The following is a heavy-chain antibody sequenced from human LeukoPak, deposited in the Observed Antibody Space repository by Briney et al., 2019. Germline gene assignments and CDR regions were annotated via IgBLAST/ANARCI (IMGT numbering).Heavy chain of an antibody. D-gene: IGHD2-2*01. Sequence: SKTLSLTCTVSGGSISSSSYYWGWIRQPPGKGLEWIGSIYYSGSTYYNPSLKSRVTISVDTSKNQFSLKLSSVTAADTAVYYCARNRGIAVVPAALKRYFDLWGRGTLVTVSS. CDR1: GGSISSSSYY. CDR2: IYYSGST. CDR3: ARNRGIAVVPAALKRYFDL. V-gene: IGHV4-39*07. J-gene: IGHJ2*01.